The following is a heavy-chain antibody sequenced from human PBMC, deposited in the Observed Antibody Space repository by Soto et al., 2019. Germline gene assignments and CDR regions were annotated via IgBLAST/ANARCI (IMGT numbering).Heavy chain of an antibody. Sequence: SETLSLTCTVSGVSLFGDYCTWIRQPAGGGLEWIGRINSDGNTNYSPSLKSRVTMSVDPSRKHFSLNLTSVTAADTASYFCARARRIENWFDPWGPGIQVTVSS. CDR3: ARARRIENWFDP. CDR1: GVSLFGDY. CDR2: INSDGNT. J-gene: IGHJ5*02. V-gene: IGHV4-4*07. D-gene: IGHD2-15*01.